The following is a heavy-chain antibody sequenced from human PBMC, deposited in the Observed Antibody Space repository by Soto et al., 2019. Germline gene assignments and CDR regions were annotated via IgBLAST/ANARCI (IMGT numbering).Heavy chain of an antibody. CDR1: GGSISSDTYS. V-gene: IGHV4-30-2*01. CDR3: ARTMLLGWFDP. Sequence: QLQLQESGSGLVKPSQTLSLTCAVSGGSISSDTYSWSWIRQPPGKGLEWVGYIHHSGNTYFNPSIKSRVTISVDRSKNQLSLKLTSVTAEDTAVYYCARTMLLGWFDPWGQGTLVTVSS. J-gene: IGHJ5*02. D-gene: IGHD2-15*01. CDR2: IHHSGNT.